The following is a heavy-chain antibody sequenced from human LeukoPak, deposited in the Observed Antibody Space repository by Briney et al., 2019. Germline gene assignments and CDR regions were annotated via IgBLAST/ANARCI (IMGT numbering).Heavy chain of an antibody. CDR3: ASSPSGYWWNFDC. V-gene: IGHV4-59*08. CDR2: IYHSGRT. Sequence: PSETLSLTCTVSGGSISSYYWSWIRQPPGKGLEWIGYIYHSGRTNYSPSLKSRVTISLDTSKNQFSLKLSSVTAADTAVYYCASSPSGYWWNFDCWGQGTLVTVSS. CDR1: GGSISSYY. J-gene: IGHJ4*02. D-gene: IGHD3-22*01.